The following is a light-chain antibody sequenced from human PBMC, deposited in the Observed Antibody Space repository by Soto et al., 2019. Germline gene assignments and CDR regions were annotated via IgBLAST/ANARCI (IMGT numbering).Light chain of an antibody. CDR1: QSVSNY. CDR3: QQRSSWPLLT. CDR2: DAS. J-gene: IGKJ4*01. Sequence: EIVLTQSPATLSLSPGERATLSCRASQSVSNYLAWFQQKPGQAPRLLIYDASNRATGIPARFSGSGSGTAVTLTISSLEPEDFAVYYCQQRSSWPLLTFGGGTKVEI. V-gene: IGKV3-11*01.